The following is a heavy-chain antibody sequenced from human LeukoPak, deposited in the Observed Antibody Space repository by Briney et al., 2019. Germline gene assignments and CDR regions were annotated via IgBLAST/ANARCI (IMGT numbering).Heavy chain of an antibody. CDR2: ISGSGGST. D-gene: IGHD6-19*01. J-gene: IGHJ4*02. V-gene: IGHV3-23*01. Sequence: GGSLRLSCAASGFTFSSYAMSWVRQAPGKGLEWGSAISGSGGSTYYAYSVKGRFTISRYKSKNTLDLQRKSLRAEDAAVYDVAKGSPAVADSEYWGQGTLVTVSS. CDR1: GFTFSSYA. CDR3: AKGSPAVADSEY.